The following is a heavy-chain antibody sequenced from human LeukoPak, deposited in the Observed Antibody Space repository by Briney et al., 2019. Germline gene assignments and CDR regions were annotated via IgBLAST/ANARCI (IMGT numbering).Heavy chain of an antibody. J-gene: IGHJ6*02. Sequence: GGSLRLSCAASGFTFSSYAMSWVRQAPGKGLEWVSDISGSGGSTYYADSVKGRFTISRDNSKNTLYLQMNSLRAEDAAVYYCAKDLYYYGSGPDDGMDVWGQGTTVTVSS. D-gene: IGHD3-10*01. CDR2: ISGSGGST. CDR1: GFTFSSYA. CDR3: AKDLYYYGSGPDDGMDV. V-gene: IGHV3-23*01.